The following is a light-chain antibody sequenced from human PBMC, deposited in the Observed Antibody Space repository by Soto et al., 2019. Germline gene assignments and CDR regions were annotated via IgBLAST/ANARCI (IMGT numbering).Light chain of an antibody. V-gene: IGKV3-15*01. Sequence: RVMPQYPALLSVSSGESAPPSRRASQSVNSNYLAWYQQHPGQPPRLLIYGISTRATGIPARFSGSGSGTEFSLTISSLQSEDFAVYYCQPYSKWPITFGQGTRM. CDR2: GIS. J-gene: IGKJ5*01. CDR3: QPYSKWPIT. CDR1: QSVNSN.